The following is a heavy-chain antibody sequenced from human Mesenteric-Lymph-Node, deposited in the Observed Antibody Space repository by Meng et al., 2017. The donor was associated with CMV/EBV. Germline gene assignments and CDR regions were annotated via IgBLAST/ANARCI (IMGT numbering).Heavy chain of an antibody. D-gene: IGHD2-15*01. CDR1: GYTLADYY. V-gene: IGHV1-2*02. CDR2: INPKNGDS. J-gene: IGHJ4*02. CDR3: ARQFCSGGDCYSVFDH. Sequence: SGYTLADYYIHWVRQAPGQGLEWMGWINPKNGDSHSVQKFQGRVSMTRDSSITAVSMEVSSLRSDDTAVYYCARQFCSGGDCYSVFDHWGQGTLVTVSS.